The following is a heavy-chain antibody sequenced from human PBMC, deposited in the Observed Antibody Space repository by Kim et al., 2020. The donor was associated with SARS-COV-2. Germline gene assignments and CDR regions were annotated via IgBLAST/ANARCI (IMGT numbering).Heavy chain of an antibody. CDR3: ARVPSDDILTGYYVDY. Sequence: ASVKVSCKASGYTFTSYGISWVRQAPGQGLEWMGWISAYNGNTNYAQKLQGRVTMTTDTSTSTAYMELRSLRSDDTAVYYCARVPSDDILTGYYVDYWGQGTLVTVSS. V-gene: IGHV1-18*01. CDR1: GYTFTSYG. CDR2: ISAYNGNT. D-gene: IGHD3-9*01. J-gene: IGHJ4*02.